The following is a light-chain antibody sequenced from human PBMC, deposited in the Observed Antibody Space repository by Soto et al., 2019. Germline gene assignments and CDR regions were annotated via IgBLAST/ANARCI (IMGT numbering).Light chain of an antibody. V-gene: IGKV1-5*01. CDR2: EAS. J-gene: IGKJ1*01. CDR3: QQSNSKSWT. Sequence: DIQMTQSPSTLSASGGDRVTITCRASQGISRWLAWYQQKPGRAPKLLIYEASILESGDPSRFSGSGSGTEFNLTISSLQPSDFATSYCQQSNSKSWTFGQGTRVEIK. CDR1: QGISRW.